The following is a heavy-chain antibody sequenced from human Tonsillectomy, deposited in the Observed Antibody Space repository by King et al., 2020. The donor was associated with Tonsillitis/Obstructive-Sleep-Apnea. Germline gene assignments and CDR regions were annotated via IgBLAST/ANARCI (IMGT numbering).Heavy chain of an antibody. Sequence: QLVQSGAEVKKPGESLKISCKGSGYIFTSYWIGWVRQMPGKGLEWMGIIYPGDSDTRYSPSFQGQVTISADKSISTAYLQWSSLKASDTAMYYCARGYYYDSSGYYFFDYWGQGPLVTVSS. D-gene: IGHD3-22*01. J-gene: IGHJ4*02. V-gene: IGHV5-51*01. CDR2: IYPGDSDT. CDR1: GYIFTSYW. CDR3: ARGYYYDSSGYYFFDY.